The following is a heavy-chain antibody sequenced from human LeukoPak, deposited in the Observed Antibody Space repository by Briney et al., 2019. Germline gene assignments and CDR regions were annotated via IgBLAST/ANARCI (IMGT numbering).Heavy chain of an antibody. V-gene: IGHV3-30*04. D-gene: IGHD2-21*02. Sequence: TGGSLRLSCAASGFTFSSYAMHWVRQAPGKGLEWVAVISYDGSNKYYADSVKGRFTISRDNSKNTLYLQMNSLRAEDTAVYYCARTIRGVTYYFDYWGQGTLVTVSS. J-gene: IGHJ4*02. CDR3: ARTIRGVTYYFDY. CDR2: ISYDGSNK. CDR1: GFTFSSYA.